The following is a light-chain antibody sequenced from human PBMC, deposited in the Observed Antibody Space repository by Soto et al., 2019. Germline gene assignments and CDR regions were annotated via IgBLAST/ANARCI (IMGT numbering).Light chain of an antibody. Sequence: DIVMTQSPDSLAVSLGERATINCKSSQTLLHSSNNKNSLAWYQQKAGQPPKLLIYWASTRESGVPDRFSGGGSGTDFTLTISSLQAEDVATYYCQHYYRVPRTFGQGTKVEIK. CDR1: QTLLHSSNNKNS. CDR2: WAS. V-gene: IGKV4-1*01. CDR3: QHYYRVPRT. J-gene: IGKJ1*01.